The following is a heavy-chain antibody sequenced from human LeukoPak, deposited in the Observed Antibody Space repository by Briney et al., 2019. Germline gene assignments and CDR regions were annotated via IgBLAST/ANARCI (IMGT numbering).Heavy chain of an antibody. CDR1: GGFISSSSYY. J-gene: IGHJ6*03. CDR2: TYYSGST. D-gene: IGHD3-16*01. V-gene: IGHV4-39*07. Sequence: SETLSLTCTVSGGFISSSSYYWGWIRQPPGKGLEWIGSTYYSGSTYYNPSLKSRVTISVDTSKNQFSLKLSSVTAADTAVYYCARARRYDYVWGSYKKTYYMDVWGKGTTVTVSS. CDR3: ARARRYDYVWGSYKKTYYMDV.